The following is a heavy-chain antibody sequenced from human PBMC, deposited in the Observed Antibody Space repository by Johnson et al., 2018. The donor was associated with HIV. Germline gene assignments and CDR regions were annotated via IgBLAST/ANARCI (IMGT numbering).Heavy chain of an antibody. CDR2: IGTAGDT. J-gene: IGHJ3*02. Sequence: VQLVESGGGLVQPGGSLRLSCAASGFTFSSYDMHWVRQATGKGLEWVSAIGTAGDTYYPGSVKGRFTISRDNSKNTMYLQMNSLRAEDTAVYYCATEGYGSGTYGAFDIWGQGTKVTVSS. D-gene: IGHD3-10*01. V-gene: IGHV3-13*01. CDR3: ATEGYGSGTYGAFDI. CDR1: GFTFSSYD.